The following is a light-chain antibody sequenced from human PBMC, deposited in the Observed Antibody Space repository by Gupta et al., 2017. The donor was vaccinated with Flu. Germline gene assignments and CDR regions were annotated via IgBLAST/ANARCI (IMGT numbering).Light chain of an antibody. V-gene: IGKV1-27*01. CDR1: QDISSY. Sequence: PSSLSASVGDRVTITCRASQDISSYLAWYQQKSGKVHKLLIYAASSLQSGVPSRFSASGSGTAFTLTITNLQPDDFATYYCQKYNSAPPAFGGGTKVDIK. J-gene: IGKJ4*01. CDR2: AAS. CDR3: QKYNSAPPA.